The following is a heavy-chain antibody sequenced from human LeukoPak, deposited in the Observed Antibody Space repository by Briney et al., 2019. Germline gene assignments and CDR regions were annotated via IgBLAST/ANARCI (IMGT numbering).Heavy chain of an antibody. J-gene: IGHJ5*02. Sequence: SETLSLTCAVYGGSFSGYYWSWIRQPPGKGLEWIGYIYYSGSTNYNPSLKSRATISVDTSKNQFSLKLSSVTAADTAVYYCAREVFDEGATTYNWFDPWGQGTLVTVSS. CDR2: IYYSGST. CDR1: GGSFSGYY. D-gene: IGHD1-26*01. CDR3: AREVFDEGATTYNWFDP. V-gene: IGHV4-59*01.